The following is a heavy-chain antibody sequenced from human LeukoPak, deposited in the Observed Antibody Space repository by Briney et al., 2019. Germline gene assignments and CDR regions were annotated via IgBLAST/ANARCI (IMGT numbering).Heavy chain of an antibody. CDR1: GFTFRSYG. CDR2: IWYDGSNK. CDR3: AKGWSSGWPYYFDY. J-gene: IGHJ4*02. V-gene: IGHV3-33*06. D-gene: IGHD6-19*01. Sequence: GGSLRLSCAASGFTFRSYGMHWVRQAPGKGLEWVAVIWYDGSNKYYADSVKGRFTISRDNSKNTLYLQMNSLRGEGTAVYYCAKGWSSGWPYYFDYWGQGTLVTVSS.